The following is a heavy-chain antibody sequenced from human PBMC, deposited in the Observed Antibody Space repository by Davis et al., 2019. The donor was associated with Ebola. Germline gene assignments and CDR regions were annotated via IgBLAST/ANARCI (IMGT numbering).Heavy chain of an antibody. D-gene: IGHD1-14*01. J-gene: IGHJ4*02. Sequence: PGGSLRLSCAASGFTFSSYSMNWVRQAPGKGLEWVSYISSSSSPIYYADSVKGRFTISRDNAKNSLYLQINSLRDEDTAIYYCARAEVRSDYWGQGTLVTVSS. CDR3: ARAEVRSDY. V-gene: IGHV3-48*02. CDR1: GFTFSSYS. CDR2: ISSSSSPI.